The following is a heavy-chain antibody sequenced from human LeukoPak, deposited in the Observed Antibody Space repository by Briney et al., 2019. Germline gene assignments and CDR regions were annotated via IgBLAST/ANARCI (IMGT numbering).Heavy chain of an antibody. J-gene: IGHJ4*02. D-gene: IGHD6-13*01. CDR2: IGSSGVAT. CDR3: AKVQLVLDY. V-gene: IGHV3-23*01. Sequence: GGSLRLSCAASGFTFSSSGMNWVRQAPGKGLEWVSGIGSSGVATYYADSVKGRFTVSRDNSKNTLYLQMNSLRAEDTAVYYCAKVQLVLDYWGQGTLVTVSS. CDR1: GFTFSSSG.